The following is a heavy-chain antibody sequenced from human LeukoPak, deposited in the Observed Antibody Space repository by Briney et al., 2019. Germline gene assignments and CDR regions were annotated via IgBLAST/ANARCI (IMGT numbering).Heavy chain of an antibody. Sequence: GGSRRLSCAASGFTFSNYAMSWVRQAPGKGLEWVSIISGSGDSTYYADSVKGRFTISRDNSKNTLYLQMNSLRADDTAVYYCANTSYDYRNYGWFDPWGQGTLVTVSS. J-gene: IGHJ5*02. D-gene: IGHD4-11*01. V-gene: IGHV3-23*01. CDR3: ANTSYDYRNYGWFDP. CDR1: GFTFSNYA. CDR2: ISGSGDST.